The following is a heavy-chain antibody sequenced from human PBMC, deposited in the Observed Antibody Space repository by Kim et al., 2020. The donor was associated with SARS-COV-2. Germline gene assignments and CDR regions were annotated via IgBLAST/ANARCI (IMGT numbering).Heavy chain of an antibody. CDR1: GFTFSSYA. D-gene: IGHD2-21*01. CDR2: ISYDGSNK. V-gene: IGHV3-30*04. J-gene: IGHJ6*02. Sequence: GGSLRLSCAASGFTFSSYAMHWVRQAPGKGLEWVAVISYDGSNKYYADSVKGRFTISRDNSKNTLYLQMNSLRAEDTAVYYCARGPRGLFYYGMDVWGQGTTVTVSS. CDR3: ARGPRGLFYYGMDV.